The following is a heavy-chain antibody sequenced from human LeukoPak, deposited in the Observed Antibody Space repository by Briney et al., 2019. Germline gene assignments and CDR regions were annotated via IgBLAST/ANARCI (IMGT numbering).Heavy chain of an antibody. J-gene: IGHJ4*02. Sequence: GASVKVSCRASGYTFTSYGISWVRQAPGQGLEWMGWISAYNGNINYSQKVQGRVTMTTDTPTSTAYMELRSLRSDDTAVYYCARGRDYYESSGYYFDYWGQGTLVTVSP. CDR3: ARGRDYYESSGYYFDY. D-gene: IGHD3-22*01. CDR2: ISAYNGNI. V-gene: IGHV1-18*01. CDR1: GYTFTSYG.